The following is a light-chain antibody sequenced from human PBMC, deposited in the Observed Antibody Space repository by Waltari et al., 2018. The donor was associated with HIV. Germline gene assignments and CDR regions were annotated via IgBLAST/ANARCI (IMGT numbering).Light chain of an antibody. CDR1: QSVLYSSKNHNY. Sequence: DIVMTQFPDSLAVSLGEGATINCRSSQSVLYSSKNHNYLASYQQKPGQPPKLLIFWASTRESGVPDRFSGSGSGTDFTLTISSLQAEDVAVYYCQQYFITPKTFGQGTKVEIK. J-gene: IGKJ1*01. CDR2: WAS. CDR3: QQYFITPKT. V-gene: IGKV4-1*01.